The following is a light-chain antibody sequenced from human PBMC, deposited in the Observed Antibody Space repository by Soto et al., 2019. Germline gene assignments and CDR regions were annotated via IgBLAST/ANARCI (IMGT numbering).Light chain of an antibody. CDR1: RSLSSTS. J-gene: IGKJ1*01. Sequence: EIVLTQSPGTLSLSPGERAALSCRASRSLSSTSLAWYQQRPGQAPRLLIYDASSRATGIPDRFSGSGSGTDFTLTINRLEPHDFAVYYCQQYGSSPRTFGQGTKVEI. CDR2: DAS. V-gene: IGKV3-20*01. CDR3: QQYGSSPRT.